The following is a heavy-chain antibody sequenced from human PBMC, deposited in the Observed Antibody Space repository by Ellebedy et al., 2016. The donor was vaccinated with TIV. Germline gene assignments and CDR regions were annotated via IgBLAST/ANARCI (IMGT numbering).Heavy chain of an antibody. Sequence: GGSLRLSCAASGFTFSSCAMHWVRQAPGKGLEWVAVISYDGSNKYYADSVKGRFTISRDNSKNTLYLQMNSLRPEDTAVYYCASRPTVTSAFEIWGQGTMVTVSS. V-gene: IGHV3-30*01. CDR3: ASRPTVTSAFEI. CDR1: GFTFSSCA. CDR2: ISYDGSNK. J-gene: IGHJ3*02. D-gene: IGHD4-17*01.